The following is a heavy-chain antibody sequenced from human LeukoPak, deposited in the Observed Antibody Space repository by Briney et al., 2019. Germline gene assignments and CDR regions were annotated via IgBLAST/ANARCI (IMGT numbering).Heavy chain of an antibody. CDR3: ARDRYYYDSSGYSNWFDP. CDR1: GYTFTGYY. Sequence: GASVKVSCKASGYTFTGYYMHWVRQAPGQGLEWMGWINPNSGGTNYAQKFQGRVTMTRDTSISTAYMELSRLRSDDTAVYYCARDRYYYDSSGYSNWFDPWGQGTLVTVSS. J-gene: IGHJ5*02. CDR2: INPNSGGT. V-gene: IGHV1-2*02. D-gene: IGHD3-22*01.